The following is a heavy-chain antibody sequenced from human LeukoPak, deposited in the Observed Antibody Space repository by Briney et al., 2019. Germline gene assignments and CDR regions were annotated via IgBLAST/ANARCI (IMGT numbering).Heavy chain of an antibody. J-gene: IGHJ6*03. Sequence: GASLKISFKGSGYSFTSYWIGWVRQMPGKGLEWMGIIYPGDSDTRYSPSFQGQVTISADKSISTAYLQWSSLKASDTAMYYCARHETYYYGSGSYLSYYYYYMDVWGKGTTVTVSS. CDR3: ARHETYYYGSGSYLSYYYYYMDV. CDR2: IYPGDSDT. D-gene: IGHD3-10*01. V-gene: IGHV5-51*01. CDR1: GYSFTSYW.